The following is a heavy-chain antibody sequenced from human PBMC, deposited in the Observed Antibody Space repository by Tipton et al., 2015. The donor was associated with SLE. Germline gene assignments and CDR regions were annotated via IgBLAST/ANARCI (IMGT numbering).Heavy chain of an antibody. CDR2: SNPSGNT. Sequence: TLSLTCAVYGGSFSGYYWSWIRQPPGKGLEWIGESNPSGNTNYNPSLKSRVTISVDTSKNQLSLKLSSVTAADTAVYYCARGAKERITLVRVRPYYVDYWGQGSLVTVSS. J-gene: IGHJ4*01. V-gene: IGHV4-34*01. CDR3: ARGAKERITLVRVRPYYVDY. CDR1: GGSFSGYY. D-gene: IGHD3-10*01.